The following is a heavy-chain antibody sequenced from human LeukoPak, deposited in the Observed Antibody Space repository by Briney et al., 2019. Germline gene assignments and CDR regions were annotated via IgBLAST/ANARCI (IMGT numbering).Heavy chain of an antibody. CDR1: GYTFTNYA. CDR2: TSAYNGNT. J-gene: IGHJ4*02. CDR3: ARDLTADTGYETHDY. D-gene: IGHD5-12*01. V-gene: IGHV1-18*01. Sequence: ASVKVSCKTSGYTFTNYAISWVPQAPGQGLEWLGWTSAYNGNTDYAQKFQGRVTMTTDSSTSTAYMELRSLRSDDTAVYYCARDLTADTGYETHDYWGQGTLVTVSS.